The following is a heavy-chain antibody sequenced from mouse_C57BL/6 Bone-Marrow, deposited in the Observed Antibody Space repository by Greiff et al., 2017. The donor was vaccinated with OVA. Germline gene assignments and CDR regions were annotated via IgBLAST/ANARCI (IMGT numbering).Heavy chain of an antibody. J-gene: IGHJ1*03. V-gene: IGHV1-81*01. D-gene: IGHD6-1*01. CDR3: ARRLQGYFDV. CDR1: GYTFTSYG. CDR2: IYPRSGNT. Sequence: QVQLQQSGAELARPGASVKLSCKASGYTFTSYGISWVKQRTGQGLEWIGEIYPRSGNTYYNEKFKGKATLTAYKSSSTAYMELRSLTSEDSAAYFCARRLQGYFDVWGTGTTVTVSS.